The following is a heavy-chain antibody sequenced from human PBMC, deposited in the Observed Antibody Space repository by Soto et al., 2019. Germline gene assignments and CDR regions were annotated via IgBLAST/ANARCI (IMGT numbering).Heavy chain of an antibody. V-gene: IGHV4-61*03. CDR3: ARDVSSSQGMDV. D-gene: IGHD2-2*01. CDR2: ISYNGDT. J-gene: IGHJ6*02. CDR1: GDSVSNGDYY. Sequence: ETLSLTCTVSGDSVSNGDYYWSWIRQPSGKGLEWIGYISYNGDTNYNPSLKSRLTILADTSKNHFSLNLTSVTAADTAVYYCARDVSSSQGMDVWGQGTTVTVSS.